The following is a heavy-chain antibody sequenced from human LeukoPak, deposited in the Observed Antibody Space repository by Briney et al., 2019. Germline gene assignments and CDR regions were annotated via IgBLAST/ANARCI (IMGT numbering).Heavy chain of an antibody. CDR1: GGTFNNSA. J-gene: IGHJ5*02. CDR2: IMPLFGTA. V-gene: IGHV1-69*05. D-gene: IGHD4-17*01. Sequence: SVKASCKTSGGTFNNSAISWVRQAPGQGLEWLGGIMPLFGTAGYAQKFQGRVTITKDESTRTVYLELTSLTSDDTAVYYCARDVHGDYGSGWFDPWGQGTLVSVSS. CDR3: ARDVHGDYGSGWFDP.